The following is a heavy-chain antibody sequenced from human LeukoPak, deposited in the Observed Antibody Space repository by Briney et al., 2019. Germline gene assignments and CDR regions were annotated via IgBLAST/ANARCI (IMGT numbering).Heavy chain of an antibody. CDR1: GGSISSYY. CDR2: IYYSGST. D-gene: IGHD6-19*01. J-gene: IGHJ4*02. CDR3: AGGKQWLAFDY. Sequence: TSETLSLTCTVSGGSISSYYWSWIRQPPGKGLEWIGYIYYSGSTNYNPSLKSRVTISVDTSKNQFSLKLSSVTAAGTAVYYCAGGKQWLAFDYWGQGTLVTVSS. V-gene: IGHV4-59*01.